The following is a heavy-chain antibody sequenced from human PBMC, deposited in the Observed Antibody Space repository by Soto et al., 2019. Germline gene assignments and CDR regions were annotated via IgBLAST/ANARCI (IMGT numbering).Heavy chain of an antibody. Sequence: QVQLVQSGAEVKKPGSSVKVSCKASGGTFSSYIISWVRQAPGQGLEWMGRIIPILGIANYAQKFQVRVTITADKSTSTAYMDLSSLRSEDTAVYYCARFPLTAIVGAAYVAYWGQGTLVTVSS. D-gene: IGHD1-26*01. J-gene: IGHJ4*02. CDR3: ARFPLTAIVGAAYVAY. V-gene: IGHV1-69*02. CDR2: IIPILGIA. CDR1: GGTFSSYI.